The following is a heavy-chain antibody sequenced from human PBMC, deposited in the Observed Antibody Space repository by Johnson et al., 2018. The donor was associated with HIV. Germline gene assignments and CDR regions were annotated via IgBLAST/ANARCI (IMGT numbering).Heavy chain of an antibody. J-gene: IGHJ3*02. CDR3: ARRAFEWELPGGAFDI. CDR1: GFTFSSYA. CDR2: ISYDGSER. Sequence: VQLVESGGGVVQPGRSLRLSCAASGFTFSSYAMHWVRQAPGKGLEWVAVISYDGSERYYADSVKGRFTISRDSSKNTLYLQMNSLRAEDTALYYCARRAFEWELPGGAFDIWGQGTMVTVSS. D-gene: IGHD1-26*01. V-gene: IGHV3-30*04.